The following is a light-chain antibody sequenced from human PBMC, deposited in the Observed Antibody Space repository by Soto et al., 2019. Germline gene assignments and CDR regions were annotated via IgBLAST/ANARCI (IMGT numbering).Light chain of an antibody. Sequence: DIQMTQSPSTLSASVGDRVTMTCRASQSISNWLAWYQQKSGKAPKVLIYQASSLETGVPSRFSGSGSGTVFPLTISRLQPDDFASYYCQRYSNFPRTFGQGTKVEIK. J-gene: IGKJ1*01. CDR3: QRYSNFPRT. V-gene: IGKV1-5*03. CDR2: QAS. CDR1: QSISNW.